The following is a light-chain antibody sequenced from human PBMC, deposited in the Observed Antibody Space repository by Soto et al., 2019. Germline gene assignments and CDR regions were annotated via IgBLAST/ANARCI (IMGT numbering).Light chain of an antibody. CDR1: QSISNN. J-gene: IGKJ3*01. CDR2: GAS. Sequence: EIVFTQSPGTLSLSPGERAILSCRASQSISNNLAWYRQKPGQAPKILIYGASTRATGIPDRFSGSGSGTDLTLTISSLEPEDFAVYYCHHYGSSPPFTFGPVTNVDIK. V-gene: IGKV3-20*01. CDR3: HHYGSSPPFT.